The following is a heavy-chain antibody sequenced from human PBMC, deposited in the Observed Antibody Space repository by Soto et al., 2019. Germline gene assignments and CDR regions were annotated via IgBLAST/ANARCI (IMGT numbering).Heavy chain of an antibody. CDR2: INTYSGNT. CDR1: GYTFINYC. D-gene: IGHD3-10*01. Sequence: ASVKVSCKASGYTFINYCISWVRQAPGQGLEWMGWINTYSGNTNHAQKLQGRVTMTTDTSTSTAYMELRSLRSDDTAVYYCARGVGSGTYYNQYNWFDPWGQGTLVTVSS. CDR3: ARGVGSGTYYNQYNWFDP. V-gene: IGHV1-18*01. J-gene: IGHJ5*02.